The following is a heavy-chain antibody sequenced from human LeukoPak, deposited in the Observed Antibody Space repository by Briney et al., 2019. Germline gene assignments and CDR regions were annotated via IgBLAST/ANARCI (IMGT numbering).Heavy chain of an antibody. CDR1: GFTFSSYS. V-gene: IGHV3-21*01. Sequence: GGSLRLSCAASGFTFSSYSMNWVRQAPGKGLEWVSSISSSSSYIYYADSVKGRFTISRDNAKNSLYLQMNSLRAEDTAVYYCARDLGGPGAFDHWGQGTLVTVSS. CDR2: ISSSSSYI. D-gene: IGHD3-16*01. CDR3: ARDLGGPGAFDH. J-gene: IGHJ4*02.